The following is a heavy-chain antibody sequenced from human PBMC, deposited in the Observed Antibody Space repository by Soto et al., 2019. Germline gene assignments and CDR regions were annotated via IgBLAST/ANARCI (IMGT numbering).Heavy chain of an antibody. J-gene: IGHJ4*02. CDR1: GYSISSSNW. Sequence: SETLSLTCXVSGYSISSSNWWGWIRQPPGKGLEWIGYIYYSGTTYYNPSLKSRVTMSVDTSKNQFSLKLTSVTAVDTAVYYCARREIQGPIDYWGQGTLVTVSS. V-gene: IGHV4-28*01. CDR3: ARREIQGPIDY. CDR2: IYYSGTT. D-gene: IGHD1-26*01.